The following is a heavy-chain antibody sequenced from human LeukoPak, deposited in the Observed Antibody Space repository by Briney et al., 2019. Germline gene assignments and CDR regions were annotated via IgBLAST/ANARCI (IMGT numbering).Heavy chain of an antibody. J-gene: IGHJ4*02. CDR1: GGFISSTKW. Sequence: PSETLSLTCGVSGGFISSTKWWRWGRQPPGQGLEWIGEVSLTGETNYNPSLNGRVSMSLGGSSNQLSLPLTSVTAADTAIYYCSRESGAFSPLGYWGQGTLVIVPP. CDR2: VSLTGET. CDR3: SRESGAFSPLGY. V-gene: IGHV4-4*02. D-gene: IGHD1-26*01.